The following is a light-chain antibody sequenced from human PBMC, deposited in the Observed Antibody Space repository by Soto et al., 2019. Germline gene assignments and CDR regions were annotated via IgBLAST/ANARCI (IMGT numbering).Light chain of an antibody. J-gene: IGKJ5*01. CDR3: QQRSNWPSIT. CDR1: QSVSSNY. Sequence: VWTQSPGTLSLSPGERATLSCRAVQSVSSNYLAWYQQKPGQAPRLLIYGASSRATGIPDKFSGSGSGTDFTLTIDGLEPEDFAVYYCQQRSNWPSITFGQGTRLEIK. V-gene: IGKV3D-20*02. CDR2: GAS.